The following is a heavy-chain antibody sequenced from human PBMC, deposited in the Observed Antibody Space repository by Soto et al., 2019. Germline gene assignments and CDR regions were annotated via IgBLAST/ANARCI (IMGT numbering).Heavy chain of an antibody. J-gene: IGHJ6*02. D-gene: IGHD6-13*01. CDR2: ISGSAGST. V-gene: IGHV3-23*01. Sequence: EVQLLESGGGLVQPGGSLRLSCAASGFTFSSYAMSWVRQAPGKGLEWVSAISGSAGSTYYADSVKGRFTISRDSSNNTLFLQMNSLGAEDTAVYYCAKDRYSSSLYFYYSGMDVWGQGTTVTVSS. CDR1: GFTFSSYA. CDR3: AKDRYSSSLYFYYSGMDV.